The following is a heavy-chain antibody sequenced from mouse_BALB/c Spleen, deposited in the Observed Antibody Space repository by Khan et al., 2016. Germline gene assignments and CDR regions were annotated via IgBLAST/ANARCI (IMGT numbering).Heavy chain of an antibody. CDR2: ISYSGST. CDR3: ARTARIKY. CDR1: GYSITSGYG. V-gene: IGHV3-2*02. J-gene: IGHJ2*01. D-gene: IGHD1-2*01. Sequence: EVQLQEPGPGLVKPSQSLSLTCTVTGYSITSGYGWNWIRQFPGNKLEWMGYISYSGSTNYNPSLKSRISITRDTSKNQFFLQLNSGTTEDTATYYCARTARIKYWGQGTTLTVSS.